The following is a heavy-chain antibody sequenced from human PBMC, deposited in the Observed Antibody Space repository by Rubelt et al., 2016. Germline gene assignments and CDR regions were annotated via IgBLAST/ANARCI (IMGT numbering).Heavy chain of an antibody. CDR2: IYYSGNT. V-gene: IGHV4-59*12. CDR3: AREIQWTTKKGWFDP. J-gene: IGHJ5*02. CDR1: GGSLSSNY. Sequence: QVQLQESGPGLVKPSETLSLTCTVSGGSLSSNYWSWIRQPTGKGLEWIWYIYYSGNTYYNPSLTSRVTMSVDTSKNQFSLMLSSVTAAETAVYYCAREIQWTTKKGWFDPWGQGTLVTVSS. D-gene: IGHD3/OR15-3a*01.